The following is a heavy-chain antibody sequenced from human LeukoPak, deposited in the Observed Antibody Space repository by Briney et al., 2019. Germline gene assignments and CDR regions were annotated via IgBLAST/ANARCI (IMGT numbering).Heavy chain of an antibody. J-gene: IGHJ4*02. CDR3: AKDRGSSWIDY. Sequence: GGSLRLSCAASGFTFSSYWMSWVRQAPGKGLEWVANIKQDGSEKYYVDSVKGRFTISRDNAKNSLYLQMNSLRAEDTAVYYCAKDRGSSWIDYWGQGTLVTVSS. D-gene: IGHD6-13*01. V-gene: IGHV3-7*01. CDR2: IKQDGSEK. CDR1: GFTFSSYW.